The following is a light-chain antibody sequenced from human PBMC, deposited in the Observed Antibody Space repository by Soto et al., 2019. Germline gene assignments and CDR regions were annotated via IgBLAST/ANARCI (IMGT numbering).Light chain of an antibody. Sequence: QSALTQPPSASGTAGQVVTISCSGGDSNIGSNSVYWYQHLPRMAPKLLIYYNNQRPSGVPDRFSGSRSGTSASLAIVGLRPEDEAVYYCEAWDASLSACVFGNGTKVTVL. V-gene: IGLV1-47*02. J-gene: IGLJ1*01. CDR3: EAWDASLSACV. CDR1: DSNIGSNS. CDR2: YNN.